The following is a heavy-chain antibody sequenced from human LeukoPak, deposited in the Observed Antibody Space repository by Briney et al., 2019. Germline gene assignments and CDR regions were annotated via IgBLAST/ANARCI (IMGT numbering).Heavy chain of an antibody. D-gene: IGHD5-24*01. CDR2: INHSGST. V-gene: IGHV4-34*01. CDR1: GGSFSGYY. CDR3: ARGPSRWLQLDYYFDY. Sequence: SETLSLTCAVYGGSFSGYYWSWIRQPPGKGLEWIGEINHSGSTNYNPSLKSRATISVDTSKNQFSLKLSSVTAADTAVYYCARGPSRWLQLDYYFDYWGQGTLVTVSS. J-gene: IGHJ4*02.